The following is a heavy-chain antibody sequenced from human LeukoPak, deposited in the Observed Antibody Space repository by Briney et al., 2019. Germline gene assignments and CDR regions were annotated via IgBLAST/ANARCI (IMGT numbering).Heavy chain of an antibody. CDR2: IYYSGST. Sequence: SETLSLTCTVSGGSISSYYWSWIRQPPGKGLEWIGYIYYSGSTNYNPSLKSRVTISVDTSKNQFSLKLSSVTAADTAVYYCEVWFQHLLDYWGQGTLVTVSS. CDR3: EVWFQHLLDY. J-gene: IGHJ4*02. V-gene: IGHV4-59*08. D-gene: IGHD2-21*01. CDR1: GGSISSYY.